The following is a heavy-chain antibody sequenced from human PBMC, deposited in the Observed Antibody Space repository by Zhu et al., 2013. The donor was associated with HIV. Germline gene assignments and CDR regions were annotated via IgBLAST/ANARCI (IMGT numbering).Heavy chain of an antibody. CDR3: ARGDSEVYYFDY. V-gene: IGHV4-59*01. CDR2: IYYSGST. J-gene: IGHJ4*02. CDR1: GGSFSGYY. Sequence: QVQLQELGPRLVKPSETLSLTCTVYGGSFSGYYWSWIRQPPGKGLEWIGYIYYSGSTNYNPSLKSRVTISVDTSKNQFSLKLSSVTAADTAVYYCARGDSEVYYFDYWGQGTLVTVSS. D-gene: IGHD2-8*01.